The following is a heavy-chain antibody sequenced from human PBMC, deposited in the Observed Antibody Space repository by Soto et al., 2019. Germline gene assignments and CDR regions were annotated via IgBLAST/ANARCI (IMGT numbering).Heavy chain of an antibody. Sequence: QVQLVESGGGVVQPGRSLRLSCAASGFTFSSYAMHWVRQAPGKGLEWVAVISYDGSNKYYADSVKGRFTISRDNSKNTLYLQMNSLRAEDTAVYYCARESTYGDYNRLDYWGQGTLVTVSS. J-gene: IGHJ4*02. CDR2: ISYDGSNK. V-gene: IGHV3-30-3*01. CDR3: ARESTYGDYNRLDY. CDR1: GFTFSSYA. D-gene: IGHD4-17*01.